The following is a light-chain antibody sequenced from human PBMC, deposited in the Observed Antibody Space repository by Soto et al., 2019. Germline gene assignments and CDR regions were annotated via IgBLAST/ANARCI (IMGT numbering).Light chain of an antibody. CDR2: WAS. J-gene: IGKJ4*01. V-gene: IGKV4-1*01. CDR1: QSVLYSSNNKNY. CDR3: QQYYSLPPT. Sequence: DIVMTQSLESLAVSLGERATINCKPSQSVLYSSNNKNYLAWYQQKPGQPPKLLIYWASTRESGVPDRFSGSGSGTDFTLTISSLQAEDVAVYYCQQYYSLPPTFGGGTKVDI.